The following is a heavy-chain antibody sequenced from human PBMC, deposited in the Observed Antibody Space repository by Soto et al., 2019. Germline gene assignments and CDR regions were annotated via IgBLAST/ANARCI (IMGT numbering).Heavy chain of an antibody. CDR1: GGTFSSYT. CDR2: IIPILGIA. V-gene: IGHV1-69*02. CDR3: ARRPEGRTFDY. D-gene: IGHD6-6*01. J-gene: IGHJ4*02. Sequence: QVQLVKSGAGVKKPGSAVKVSCKPSGGTFSSYTISWVRQPPGQGLEWMGRIIPILGIANYAQKFQGRVTITADKSTSTAYMELSSLRSEDTAVYYCARRPEGRTFDYWGQGTLVTVSS.